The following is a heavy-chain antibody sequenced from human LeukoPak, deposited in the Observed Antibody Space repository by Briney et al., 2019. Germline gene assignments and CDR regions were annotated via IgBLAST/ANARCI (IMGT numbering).Heavy chain of an antibody. CDR1: GYSFTSYW. D-gene: IGHD2-2*01. J-gene: IGHJ4*02. Sequence: GESLKISCKGSGYSFTSYWIGWVRQTPGKGLEWMGIIYPGDSDTRYSPSFQGQVTISADKSISTAYLRWSSLKASDTAMYYCARQSPYCSSTSCYFDYWGQGTLVTVSS. CDR2: IYPGDSDT. V-gene: IGHV5-51*01. CDR3: ARQSPYCSSTSCYFDY.